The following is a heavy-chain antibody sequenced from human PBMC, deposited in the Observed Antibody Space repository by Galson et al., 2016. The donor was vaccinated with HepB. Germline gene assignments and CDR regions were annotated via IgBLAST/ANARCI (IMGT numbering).Heavy chain of an antibody. J-gene: IGHJ6*02. CDR2: ISSSGSTI. CDR3: ARGGGSIPYYYFYGMDV. CDR1: GFTLSNYY. V-gene: IGHV3-11*01. D-gene: IGHD2-21*01. Sequence: SLRLSCAASGFTLSNYYMTWIRQAPGKGLEWVSYISSSGSTIYYADSVKGRFSISRDNAKNLLSLQMNGLRAEDTAVYFCARGGGSIPYYYFYGMDVWGHGPRSPSP.